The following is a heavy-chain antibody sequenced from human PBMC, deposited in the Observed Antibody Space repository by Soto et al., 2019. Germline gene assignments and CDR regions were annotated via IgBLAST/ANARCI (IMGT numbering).Heavy chain of an antibody. D-gene: IGHD3-10*01. Sequence: GGSLRLSCAASGFTFSSYAMTWVRQAPGKGLEWVSVISYDGSNKYYADSVKGRFTISRDNSKNTLYLQMNSLRAEDTAVYYCAKDLKPLWFGELCFDYWVQGTLVTVSS. J-gene: IGHJ4*02. CDR2: ISYDGSNK. V-gene: IGHV3-30*18. CDR1: GFTFSSYA. CDR3: AKDLKPLWFGELCFDY.